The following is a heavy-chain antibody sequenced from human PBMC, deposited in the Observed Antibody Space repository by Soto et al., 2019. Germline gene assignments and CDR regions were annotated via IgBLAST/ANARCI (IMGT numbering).Heavy chain of an antibody. CDR2: TDYSGTT. D-gene: IGHD5-12*01. J-gene: IGHJ4*02. CDR1: GASVSENNYY. Sequence: QLQLQESGPGLVKPWETLSLTCTVSGASVSENNYYWGWIRQPPGKGLEWIVYTDYSGTTFYDPSLRSRVTTYVDTSQNLFTLQLTSVTAADTAIYYCARRAGYGHPHFDSWGQGTLVTVSS. V-gene: IGHV4-39*02. CDR3: ARRAGYGHPHFDS.